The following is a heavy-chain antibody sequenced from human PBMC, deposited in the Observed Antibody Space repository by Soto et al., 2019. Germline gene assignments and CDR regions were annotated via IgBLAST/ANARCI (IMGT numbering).Heavy chain of an antibody. J-gene: IGHJ6*02. CDR2: IWYDGSNK. CDR1: GFTFSSYG. D-gene: IGHD3-10*01. CDR3: ARVNRPSMAPDYYYYGMDV. Sequence: PGGSLRLSCAASGFTFSSYGMHWVRQAPGKGLEWVAVIWYDGSNKYYADSVKGRFTISRDNSKNTLYLQMNSLRAGDTAVYYCARVNRPSMAPDYYYYGMDVWGQGTTVTVSS. V-gene: IGHV3-33*01.